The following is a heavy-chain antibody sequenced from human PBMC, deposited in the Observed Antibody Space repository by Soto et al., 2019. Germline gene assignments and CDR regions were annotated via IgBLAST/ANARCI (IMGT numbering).Heavy chain of an antibody. CDR3: SSTVVQQLVQGDYYYYGMDV. Sequence: ASVKVSCKASGYTFTSYGISWVRQAPGQGLEWMGWISAYNGNTNYAQKIQGRVTMTTDTSTSTAYKEMRSLRSDDTAVYYCSSTVVQQLVQGDYYYYGMDVWGQGTTVTVSS. CDR2: ISAYNGNT. D-gene: IGHD6-13*01. V-gene: IGHV1-18*01. J-gene: IGHJ6*02. CDR1: GYTFTSYG.